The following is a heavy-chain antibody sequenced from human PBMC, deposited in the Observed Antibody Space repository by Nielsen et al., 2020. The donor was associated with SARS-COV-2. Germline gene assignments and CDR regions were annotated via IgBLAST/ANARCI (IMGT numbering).Heavy chain of an antibody. CDR2: IWYDGSNK. D-gene: IGHD6-19*01. CDR3: AREGQWLEPTGVDY. CDR1: GFTFSSYG. V-gene: IGHV3-33*01. Sequence: GESLKISCAASGFTFSSYGMHWVRQAPGKGLEWVAVIWYDGSNKYYADSVKGRFTISRDNSKNTLYLQMNSLRAEDTAVYYCAREGQWLEPTGVDYWGQGTLVTVSS. J-gene: IGHJ4*02.